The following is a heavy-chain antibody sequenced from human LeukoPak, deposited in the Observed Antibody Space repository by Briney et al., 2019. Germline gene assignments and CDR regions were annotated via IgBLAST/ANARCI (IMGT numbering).Heavy chain of an antibody. CDR3: AKCGDFIAASYNWFDP. V-gene: IGHV1-2*06. CDR2: INPNSGGT. Sequence: ASVKVSCKGSGYTFTDYYMHWVRQAPGQGLEWMGRINPNSGGTKYAQKFQGRVTMTRDTSISTAYMELNRLTSDDTAVYYCAKCGDFIAASYNWFDPWGPGTLVTVSS. D-gene: IGHD6-13*01. J-gene: IGHJ5*02. CDR1: GYTFTDYY.